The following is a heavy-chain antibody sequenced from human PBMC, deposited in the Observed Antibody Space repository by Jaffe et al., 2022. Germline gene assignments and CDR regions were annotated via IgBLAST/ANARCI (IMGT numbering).Heavy chain of an antibody. CDR1: GGSISSYY. CDR2: IYYSGST. D-gene: IGHD3-10*01. V-gene: IGHV4-59*01. Sequence: QVQLQESGPGLVKPSETLSLTCTVSGGSISSYYWSWIRQPPGKGLEWIGYIYYSGSTNYNPSLKSRVTISVDTSKNQFSLKLSSVTAADTAVYYCARVGYSSRYYYGSGSYYNVSYFDYWGQGTLVTVSS. J-gene: IGHJ4*02. CDR3: ARVGYSSRYYYGSGSYYNVSYFDY.